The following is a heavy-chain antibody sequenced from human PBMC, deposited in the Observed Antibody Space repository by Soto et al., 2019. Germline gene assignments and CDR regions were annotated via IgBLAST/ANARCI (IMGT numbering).Heavy chain of an antibody. J-gene: IGHJ5*02. D-gene: IGHD6-6*01. V-gene: IGHV1-2*02. CDR1: GFSFTGYY. Sequence: GASVKVSCKASGFSFTGYYIHWLRQAPGQGLEWMGWINAHSGGTEYAQKFQGRVTLTRATSISTAYMTLSSLRSDDTAIYYCAKDLTRQLAYWLDPWGQGTQVTVSS. CDR2: INAHSGGT. CDR3: AKDLTRQLAYWLDP.